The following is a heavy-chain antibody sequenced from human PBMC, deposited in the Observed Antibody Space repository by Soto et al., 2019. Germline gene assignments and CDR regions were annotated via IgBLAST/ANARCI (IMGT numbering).Heavy chain of an antibody. CDR1: GFSLTTRGVG. J-gene: IGHJ5*02. D-gene: IGHD3-16*01. CDR2: IYWDDDK. Sequence: QITLKESGPTLVKPTQTLTLTCTFSGFSLTTRGVGVGWIRQPPGKALECLAFIYWDDDKRYSPSLQIRLSITNDTSKKQVVLTMTNVDPVDTATYYCAHIPNYYQYDWFDPWGQGTLVSVSS. V-gene: IGHV2-5*02. CDR3: AHIPNYYQYDWFDP.